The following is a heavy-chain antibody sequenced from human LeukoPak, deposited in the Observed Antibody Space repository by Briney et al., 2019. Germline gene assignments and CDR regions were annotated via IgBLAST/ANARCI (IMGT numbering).Heavy chain of an antibody. D-gene: IGHD3-9*01. Sequence: GGSLRLSCAASGFTFSSYAMHWVRQAPGKGLEWVAVISYDGGNKYYADSVKGRFTISRDNSKNTLYLQMNSLRAEDTAVYYCARPLNYDILTGYLDYWGQGTLVTVSS. CDR3: ARPLNYDILTGYLDY. J-gene: IGHJ4*02. V-gene: IGHV3-30*04. CDR1: GFTFSSYA. CDR2: ISYDGGNK.